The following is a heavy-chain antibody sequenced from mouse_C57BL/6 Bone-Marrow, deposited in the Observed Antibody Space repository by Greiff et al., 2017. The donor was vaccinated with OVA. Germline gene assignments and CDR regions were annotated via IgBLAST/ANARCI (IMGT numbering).Heavy chain of an antibody. J-gene: IGHJ2*01. CDR2: IDPGTGGT. D-gene: IGHD2-5*01. CDR1: GYTFTDYE. Sequence: VQLVESGAELVRPGASVTLSCKASGYTFTDYEMHWVKQTPVHGLEWIGAIDPGTGGTAYNQKFKGKAILTADKSSSTAYMELRSLTSEDSAVYYCTRSYSNYGDVDYWGQGTTLTVSS. CDR3: TRSYSNYGDVDY. V-gene: IGHV1-15*01.